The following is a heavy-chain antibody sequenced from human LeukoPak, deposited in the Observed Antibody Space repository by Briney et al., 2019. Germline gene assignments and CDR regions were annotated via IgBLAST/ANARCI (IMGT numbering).Heavy chain of an antibody. CDR3: ARGFLGDAFDI. D-gene: IGHD3-3*01. CDR1: GFTFSRYD. CDR2: IGTVGDP. V-gene: IGHV3-13*05. Sequence: GGSLRLSCAASGFTFSRYDMHWVRQATGKGLEWVSAIGTVGDPYYPGSVKGRFTISRENAKNSLYLQMDSLRAGDTAVYYCARGFLGDAFDIWGQGTMVTVSS. J-gene: IGHJ3*02.